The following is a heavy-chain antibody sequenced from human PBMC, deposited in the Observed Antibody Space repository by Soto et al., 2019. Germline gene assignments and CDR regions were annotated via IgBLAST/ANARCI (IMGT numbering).Heavy chain of an antibody. V-gene: IGHV4-59*08. CDR2: IYYSGST. D-gene: IGHD5-18*01. J-gene: IGHJ4*02. Sequence: QVQLQESGPGLVKPSETLSLTCTVSGGSISSYYWSWIRQPPGKGLEWIGYIYYSGSTNYNPSLTRXLXIXLATSKNQFSLKLSSVTAADTAVYYCARRYGSCFDYWGQGTLVTVSS. CDR1: GGSISSYY. CDR3: ARRYGSCFDY.